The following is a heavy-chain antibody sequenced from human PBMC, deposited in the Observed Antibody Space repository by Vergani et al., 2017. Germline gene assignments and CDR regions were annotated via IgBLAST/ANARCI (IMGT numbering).Heavy chain of an antibody. Sequence: VQLVESGGGLVQPGGSLRLSCAACGFTFSSYDMHWVRQATGKGLEWVSAIGTAGDTYYPGSVKGQFTISRENAKNSLYLQMNSLRAGDTAVYYCARERGYYGSGSYLGRTFDPWGQGTLVTVSS. D-gene: IGHD3-10*01. J-gene: IGHJ5*02. V-gene: IGHV3-13*03. CDR1: GFTFSSYD. CDR2: IGTAGDT. CDR3: ARERGYYGSGSYLGRTFDP.